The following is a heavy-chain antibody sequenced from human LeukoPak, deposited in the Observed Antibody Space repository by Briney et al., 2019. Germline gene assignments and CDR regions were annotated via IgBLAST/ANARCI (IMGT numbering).Heavy chain of an antibody. J-gene: IGHJ5*02. Sequence: ASVKVSCKASGYTFTSYYMHWVRQAPGQGLEWMGIINPSGGSTSYAQKFQGRVTMTRDTSTSTVYMELSSLRSDDTAVYYCARDKLSGSYGRIDQRKNWFDPWGQGTLVTVSS. CDR2: INPSGGST. CDR3: ARDKLSGSYGRIDQRKNWFDP. CDR1: GYTFTSYY. D-gene: IGHD1-26*01. V-gene: IGHV1-46*01.